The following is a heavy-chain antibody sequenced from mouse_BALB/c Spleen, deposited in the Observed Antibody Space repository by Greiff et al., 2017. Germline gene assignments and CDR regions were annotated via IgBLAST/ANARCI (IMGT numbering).Heavy chain of an antibody. CDR1: GFTFSSYA. Sequence: EVKLVESGGGLVKPGGSLKLSCAASGFTFSSYAMSWVRQTPEKRLEWVASISSGGSTYYPDSVKGRFTISRDNARNILYLQMSSLRSEDTAMYYCAREGDGNYPDYWGQGTTLTVSS. J-gene: IGHJ2*01. CDR2: ISSGGST. CDR3: AREGDGNYPDY. D-gene: IGHD2-1*01. V-gene: IGHV5-6-5*01.